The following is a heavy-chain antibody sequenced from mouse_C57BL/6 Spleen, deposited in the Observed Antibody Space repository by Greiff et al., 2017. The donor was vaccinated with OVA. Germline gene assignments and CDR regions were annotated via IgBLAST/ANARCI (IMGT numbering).Heavy chain of an antibody. CDR2: INPGSGGT. V-gene: IGHV1-54*01. Sequence: VQLQQSGAELVRPGTSVKVSCKASGYAFTNYLIEWVKQRPGQGLEWIGVINPGSGGTNYNEKFKGKATLTADKSSSTAYMQLSSLTSEDSAVYFCARHGSRDYYAMDYWGQGTSVTVSS. J-gene: IGHJ4*01. D-gene: IGHD1-1*01. CDR3: ARHGSRDYYAMDY. CDR1: GYAFTNYL.